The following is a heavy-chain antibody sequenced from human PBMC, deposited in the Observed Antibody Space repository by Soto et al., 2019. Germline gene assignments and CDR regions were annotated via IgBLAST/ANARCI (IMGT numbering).Heavy chain of an antibody. CDR3: ARDVYGGTKEGFQH. J-gene: IGHJ1*01. V-gene: IGHV1-2*02. D-gene: IGHD4-17*01. Sequence: ASVKVSCKASGYTFTGYYMHWVRQAPGQGLEWMGWINPNSGGTNYAQRFQGRVTMTRDTSISTAYMELSRLRSDDTAVYYCARDVYGGTKEGFQHWGQGTLVTVSS. CDR2: INPNSGGT. CDR1: GYTFTGYY.